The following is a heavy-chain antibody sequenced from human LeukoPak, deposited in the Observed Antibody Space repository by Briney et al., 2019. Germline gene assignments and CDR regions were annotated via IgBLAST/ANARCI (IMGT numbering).Heavy chain of an antibody. J-gene: IGHJ5*02. CDR2: INPNSGGT. CDR1: GYTFTGYY. CDR3: ARDNHDILTGYWFDP. D-gene: IGHD3-9*01. V-gene: IGHV1-2*02. Sequence: ASVKVSCKASGYTFTGYYMHRVRQAPGQGLEWMGWINPNSGGTNYAQKFQGRVTMTRDTSISTAYMELSRLRSDDTAVYYCARDNHDILTGYWFDPWGQGTLVTVSS.